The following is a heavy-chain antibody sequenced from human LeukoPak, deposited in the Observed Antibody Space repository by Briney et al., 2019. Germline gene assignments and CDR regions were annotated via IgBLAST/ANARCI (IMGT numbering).Heavy chain of an antibody. D-gene: IGHD2-21*02. V-gene: IGHV3-21*01. Sequence: GGSLRLSCAASGFTFSSYSMNWVRQAPGKGLEWVSSISSSSSYIYYADSVKGRFTISRDNAKNSLYLQMNSLRADDTAVYYCARDTYCGGDCYSNYFDYWGQGTLVTVSS. J-gene: IGHJ4*02. CDR3: ARDTYCGGDCYSNYFDY. CDR1: GFTFSSYS. CDR2: ISSSSSYI.